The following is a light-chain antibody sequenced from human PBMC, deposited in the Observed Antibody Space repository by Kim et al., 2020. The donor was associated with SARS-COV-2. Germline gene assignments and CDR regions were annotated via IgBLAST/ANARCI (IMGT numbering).Light chain of an antibody. J-gene: IGLJ2*01. CDR2: GRN. CDR1: SLRSYY. Sequence: ALGQTVRITCQGDSLRSYYATWYQQKPRQAPVLVIYGRNNRPSGIPDRISGSTSGNTASLTISGAQAEDEADFYCQSRDSGGNVVFGGGTQLTVL. V-gene: IGLV3-19*01. CDR3: QSRDSGGNVV.